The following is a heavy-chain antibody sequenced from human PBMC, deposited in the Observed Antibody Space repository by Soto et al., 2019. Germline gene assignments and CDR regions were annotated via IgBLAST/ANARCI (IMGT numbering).Heavy chain of an antibody. D-gene: IGHD6-13*01. J-gene: IGHJ5*02. CDR1: GGAXSSNT. V-gene: IGHV1-69*02. CDR2: IIPILGIA. CDR3: ARVADTSSWYTWFGP. Sequence: SVKVRCKASGGAXSSNTISWVRQATRQGLEWMGRIIPILGIANYAQKFQGRVTITRDTSASTAYMELSSLRSEDTAVYYCARVADTSSWYTWFGPWGQGTLLTVSS.